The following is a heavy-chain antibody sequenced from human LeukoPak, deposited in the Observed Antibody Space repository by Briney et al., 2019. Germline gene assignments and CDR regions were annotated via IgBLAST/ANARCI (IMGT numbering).Heavy chain of an antibody. D-gene: IGHD3-22*01. V-gene: IGHV3-33*06. CDR2: IWYDGSNK. J-gene: IGHJ6*03. CDR3: AKDSADYYDSSGYFRFYYYYYYMDV. Sequence: GGXLRLSCAASGFTFSSYGMHWVRQAPGKGLEWVAVIWYDGSNKYYADSVKGRFTISRDNSKNMLYLQMNSLRAEDTAVYYCAKDSADYYDSSGYFRFYYYYYYMDVWGKGTTVTVSS. CDR1: GFTFSSYG.